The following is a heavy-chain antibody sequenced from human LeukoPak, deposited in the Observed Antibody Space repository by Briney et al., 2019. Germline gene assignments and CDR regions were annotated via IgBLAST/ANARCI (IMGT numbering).Heavy chain of an antibody. D-gene: IGHD3-10*01. CDR2: IYSGGST. Sequence: GGSLRLSCAASGFTVSSNYMSWVRQAPGEGLEWVSVIYSGGSTYYADSVKGRFTISRDNSKNTLYLQMNSLRAEDTAVYYCTRDYGSGSYTPHHYYGMDVWGQGTMVTVSS. V-gene: IGHV3-66*01. J-gene: IGHJ6*02. CDR1: GFTVSSNY. CDR3: TRDYGSGSYTPHHYYGMDV.